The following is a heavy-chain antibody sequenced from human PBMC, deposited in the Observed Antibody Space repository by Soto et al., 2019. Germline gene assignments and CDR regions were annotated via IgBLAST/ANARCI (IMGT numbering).Heavy chain of an antibody. CDR3: ARPTYSSSSPYYYYGMDD. CDR1: GFTFSSYS. CDR2: ISSSSSYI. V-gene: IGHV3-21*01. D-gene: IGHD6-6*01. J-gene: IGHJ6*02. Sequence: GGSLRLSCAASGFTFSSYSMNWVRQAPGKGLEWVSSISSSSSYIYYADSVKGRFTISRDNAKNSLYLQMNSLRAEDTAVYYCARPTYSSSSPYYYYGMDDWGQGTTVTVSS.